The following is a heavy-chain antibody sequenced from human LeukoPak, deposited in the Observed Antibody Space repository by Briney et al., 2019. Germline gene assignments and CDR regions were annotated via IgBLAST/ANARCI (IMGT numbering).Heavy chain of an antibody. V-gene: IGHV4-34*03. D-gene: IGHD2/OR15-2a*01. CDR3: TLQRISFLNYFDP. Sequence: PSETLSLTCAVYGGSFSGYYWSWIRQPPGKGLEWIGEVNQSGSTSYNPSLKSRVTISVLTSKNRFSLKLSSVTAADTAVYYCTLQRISFLNYFDPWGQGTLVTVSS. CDR2: VNQSGST. J-gene: IGHJ5*02. CDR1: GGSFSGYY.